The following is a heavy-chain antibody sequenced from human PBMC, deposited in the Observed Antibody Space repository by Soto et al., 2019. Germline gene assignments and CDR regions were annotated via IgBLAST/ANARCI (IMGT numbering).Heavy chain of an antibody. D-gene: IGHD3-10*01. V-gene: IGHV4-34*01. Sequence: QVQLQQWGAGLLKPSETLSLTCAVYGGSFSGYYWSWIRQPPGKGLEWIGEINHSGSTNYNPSLKTRVTISVDTSKNQFSLKLSSVTAADTAVYYCATGIRTYYYGSGSYLYYYMDVWGKGTTVTVSS. CDR2: INHSGST. CDR1: GGSFSGYY. J-gene: IGHJ6*03. CDR3: ATGIRTYYYGSGSYLYYYMDV.